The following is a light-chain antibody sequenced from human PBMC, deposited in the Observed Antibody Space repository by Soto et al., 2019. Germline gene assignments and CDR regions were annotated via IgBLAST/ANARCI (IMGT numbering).Light chain of an antibody. CDR2: AAS. Sequence: DIQMPQSPSSVSASVGDRVTITCRASQTISSHLNWYQQKPGKAPNLLVYAASSLQSGVPSRFTGSGSGTDFTLTISSLQPEDFATYFCQQSYTTPITFGQGTRLEIK. CDR3: QQSYTTPIT. J-gene: IGKJ5*01. CDR1: QTISSH. V-gene: IGKV1-39*01.